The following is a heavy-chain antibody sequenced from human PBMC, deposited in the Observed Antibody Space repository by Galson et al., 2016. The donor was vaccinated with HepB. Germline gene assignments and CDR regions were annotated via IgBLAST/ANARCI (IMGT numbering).Heavy chain of an antibody. Sequence: QSGAEVKEPGESLRISCKGSGYSFTSYWINWVRQMPGKGLEWMGKIDPSDSYINYSPSFQGRVTISADKSINTAYLQWSSLKASDTAMYYCARHRPSDSCSTITCYSEGNWGQGTLVTVSS. CDR2: IDPSDSYI. D-gene: IGHD2-2*01. CDR3: ARHRPSDSCSTITCYSEGN. V-gene: IGHV5-10-1*01. J-gene: IGHJ4*02. CDR1: GYSFTSYW.